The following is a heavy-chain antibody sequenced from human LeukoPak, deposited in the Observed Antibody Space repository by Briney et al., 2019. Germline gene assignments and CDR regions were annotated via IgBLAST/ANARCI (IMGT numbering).Heavy chain of an antibody. V-gene: IGHV1-69*06. J-gene: IGHJ6*03. CDR3: ARTGIEPEAYYDSSGSPYYYYYYMDV. Sequence: SVKVSCKASGVTFSSYAISWVRQAPGQGLEWMGGIIPILGTANYAQKFQGRVTITADKSTSTAYMELSRLRSEDTAVYYCARTGIEPEAYYDSSGSPYYYYYYMDVWGKGTTVTVSS. CDR2: IIPILGTA. CDR1: GVTFSSYA. D-gene: IGHD3-22*01.